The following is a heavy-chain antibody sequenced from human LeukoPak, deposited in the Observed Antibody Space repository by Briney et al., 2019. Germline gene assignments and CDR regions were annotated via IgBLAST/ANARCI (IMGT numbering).Heavy chain of an antibody. D-gene: IGHD3-22*01. V-gene: IGHV4-39*07. J-gene: IGHJ3*02. CDR3: ASGTHYYDSSGYLGKVAFDI. CDR2: IYYSGST. Sequence: PSETLSLTCTVSGGSISSSSYYWGWIRQPPGKGLEWIGSIYYSGSTYYNPSLKSRVTISVDTSKNQFSLKLSSVTAADTAVYYCASGTHYYDSSGYLGKVAFDIWGQGTMVTVSS. CDR1: GGSISSSSYY.